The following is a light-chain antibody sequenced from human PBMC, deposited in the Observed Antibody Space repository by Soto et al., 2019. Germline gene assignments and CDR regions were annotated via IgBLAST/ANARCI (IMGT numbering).Light chain of an antibody. J-gene: IGKJ5*01. Sequence: AIRMTQSPSYFSAFTGDRVNSTCRASQGISSYLAWYQQTPGTPPQLLIYAASTLQSGPPSSFSGGASATFFTPTISRLHSEYFASYYCQHYKNSPLFGQGTRVEIK. V-gene: IGKV1-8*01. CDR1: QGISSY. CDR2: AAS. CDR3: QHYKNSPL.